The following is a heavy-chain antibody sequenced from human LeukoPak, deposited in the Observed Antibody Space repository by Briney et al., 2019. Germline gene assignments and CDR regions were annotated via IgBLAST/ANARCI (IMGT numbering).Heavy chain of an antibody. V-gene: IGHV4-61*02. CDR2: IYTSGST. CDR3: ARGSRGFFGY. D-gene: IGHD6-19*01. J-gene: IGHJ4*02. CDR1: GGSISSGSYY. Sequence: SQTLSLTCTVSGGSISSGSYYWSWIRQPAGKGLEWIGRIYTSGSTNYNPSLKSRVTISVDTSKNQFSLKLSSVTAADTAVYYCARGSRGFFGYWGQGTLVTVSS.